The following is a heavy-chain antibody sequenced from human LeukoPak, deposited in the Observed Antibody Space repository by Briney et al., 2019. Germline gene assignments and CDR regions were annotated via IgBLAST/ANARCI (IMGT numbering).Heavy chain of an antibody. Sequence: PSETLSLTCAVSGYSISSGYYWGWIRQPPGKGLEWIGSIYHSGSTYYNPSLKSRVTISVDTSKNQFSLKLSSVTAPDTAVYYCARHVKMPPSVWFDPWGQGTLVTVSS. J-gene: IGHJ5*02. V-gene: IGHV4-38-2*01. CDR2: IYHSGST. CDR3: ARHVKMPPSVWFDP. D-gene: IGHD2-2*01. CDR1: GYSISSGYY.